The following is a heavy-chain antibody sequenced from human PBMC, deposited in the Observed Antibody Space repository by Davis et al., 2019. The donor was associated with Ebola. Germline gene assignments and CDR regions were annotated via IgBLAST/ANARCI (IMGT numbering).Heavy chain of an antibody. V-gene: IGHV6-1*01. Sequence: SCAISGDSVSSNSAAWNWIRQSPSRGLEWLGRTYYRSKWYSDYAVSVKSRITINADTSKNQFSLQMNSVTPEDTAVYYCARGLTWPLDSWGQGTLATVSS. CDR3: ARGLTWPLDS. CDR1: GDSVSSNSAA. J-gene: IGHJ4*02. CDR2: TYYRSKWYS.